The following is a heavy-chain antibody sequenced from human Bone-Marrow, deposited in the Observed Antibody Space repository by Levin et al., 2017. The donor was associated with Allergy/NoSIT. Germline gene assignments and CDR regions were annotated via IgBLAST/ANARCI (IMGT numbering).Heavy chain of an antibody. CDR1: GYSLTEIS. Sequence: ASVNVSCRVSGYSLTEISMHWVRQAPGKGLEWMGGFDREDGEIEYAQKFQGRVTMTEDTSTDTAYMEMSSLTFDDTAVYYCATDSSSGWTPLDYWGQGTLVTVSS. V-gene: IGHV1-24*01. CDR2: FDREDGEI. J-gene: IGHJ4*02. D-gene: IGHD6-19*01. CDR3: ATDSSSGWTPLDY.